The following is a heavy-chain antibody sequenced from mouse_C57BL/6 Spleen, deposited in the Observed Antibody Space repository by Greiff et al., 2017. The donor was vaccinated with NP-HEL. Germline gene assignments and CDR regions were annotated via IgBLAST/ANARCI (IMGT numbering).Heavy chain of an antibody. J-gene: IGHJ4*01. CDR3: AKTYARDYAMDY. V-gene: IGHV5-17*01. Sequence: EVHLVESGGGLVKPGGSLKLSCAASGFTFSDYGMHWVRQAPEKGLEWVAYISSGSSTIYYADTVKGRFTISRDNAKNTLFLQMTSLRSEDTAMYYCAKTYARDYAMDYWGQGTSVTVSS. CDR2: ISSGSSTI. CDR1: GFTFSDYG. D-gene: IGHD3-3*01.